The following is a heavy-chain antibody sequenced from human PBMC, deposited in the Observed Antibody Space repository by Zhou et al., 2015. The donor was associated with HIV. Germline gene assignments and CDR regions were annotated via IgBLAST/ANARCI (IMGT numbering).Heavy chain of an antibody. D-gene: IGHD3-22*01. Sequence: EVQLVESGGGLVQPGGSLRLSCAASGFTFSSYSMNWVRQAPGKGLEWVSYISSSSSTIYYADSVKGRFTISRDNAKNSLYLQMNSLRDEDTAVYYCARDLGVYYDSSYFDYWGQGTLVTVSS. CDR3: ARDLGVYYDSSYFDY. CDR2: ISSSSSTI. V-gene: IGHV3-48*02. J-gene: IGHJ4*02. CDR1: GFTFSSYS.